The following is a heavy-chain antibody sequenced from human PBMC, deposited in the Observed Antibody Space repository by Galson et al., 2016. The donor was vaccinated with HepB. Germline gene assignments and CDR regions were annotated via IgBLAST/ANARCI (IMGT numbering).Heavy chain of an antibody. D-gene: IGHD2-15*01. CDR3: LTDIVVEVAPNLRDFQH. Sequence: SLRLSCAASGFTFTNSWMAWVRQAPGRGLEWVGRINSNTDGGTTDYAAPVRGRFTISRDDSKNTLYLQMDNLKTDDTALYYCLTDIVVEVAPNLRDFQHWGQGTLVTVSS. CDR2: INSNTDGGTT. J-gene: IGHJ1*01. V-gene: IGHV3-15*01. CDR1: GFTFTNSW.